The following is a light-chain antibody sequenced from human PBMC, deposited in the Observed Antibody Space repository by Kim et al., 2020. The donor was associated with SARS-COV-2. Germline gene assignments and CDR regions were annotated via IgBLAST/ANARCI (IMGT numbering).Light chain of an antibody. V-gene: IGKV3-20*01. CDR2: GAS. CDR3: NQYGNSPLT. CDR1: QSVSGTS. Sequence: SPGERATLSCRASQSVSGTSLAWYQQKPGQAPRLRIYGASSRATGIPDRFSGSGSGADFTLTISRLEPEDFAVYYCNQYGNSPLTFGPGTKVDIK. J-gene: IGKJ3*01.